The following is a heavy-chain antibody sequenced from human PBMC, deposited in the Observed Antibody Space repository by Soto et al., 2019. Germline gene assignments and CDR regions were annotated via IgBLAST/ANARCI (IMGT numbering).Heavy chain of an antibody. J-gene: IGHJ4*02. CDR1: GFSLTTSGVG. V-gene: IGHV2-5*02. CDR2: IYWDDDK. D-gene: IGHD3-3*01. Sequence: QITLNESGPTQVKPRQTLTLTCTFSGFSLTTSGVGVGWIRQSPGKAPEWLALIYWDDDKRYSPSLKSRLTITNDTSKNQVVRTMAGLDPADTATYYCAHRVLRTVFGLVTTTAIYFDFWGQGTPVAVSS. CDR3: AHRVLRTVFGLVTTTAIYFDF.